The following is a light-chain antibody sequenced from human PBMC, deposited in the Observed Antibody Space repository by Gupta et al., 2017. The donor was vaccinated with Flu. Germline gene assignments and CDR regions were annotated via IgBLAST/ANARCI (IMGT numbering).Light chain of an antibody. V-gene: IGLV2-14*01. CDR2: EVK. CDR3: CSETHNKTSIIVVV. J-gene: IGLJ2*01. Sequence: QSALTQPASVSGSPGQSITISCSGTISDVGGYNRVSWYQQHPGKAPKLILYEVKSRPSGVSNRFSGSKSGYAASLTISRIQADDEAEYYCCSETHNKTSIIVVVFGGGTKLTVL. CDR1: ISDVGGYNR.